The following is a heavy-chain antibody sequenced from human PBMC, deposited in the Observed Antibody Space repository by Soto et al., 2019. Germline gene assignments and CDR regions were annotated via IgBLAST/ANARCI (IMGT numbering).Heavy chain of an antibody. CDR2: IWYDGSNK. CDR3: ARDLGYGDYLFPFDY. Sequence: GGSLRLSCAASGFTFSSYGMHWVRQAPGKGLEWVAVIWYDGSNKYYADSVKGRFTISRDNSKNTLYLQMNSLRAEDTAVYYCARDLGYGDYLFPFDYWGQGTLVTVSS. CDR1: GFTFSSYG. J-gene: IGHJ4*02. V-gene: IGHV3-33*01. D-gene: IGHD4-17*01.